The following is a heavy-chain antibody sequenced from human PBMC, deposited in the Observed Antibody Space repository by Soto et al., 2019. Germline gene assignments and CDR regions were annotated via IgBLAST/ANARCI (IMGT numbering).Heavy chain of an antibody. V-gene: IGHV1-69*08. CDR2: IIPILGIA. CDR1: GGTFSSYT. Sequence: QVQLVQSGAEVKKPGSSVKVSCKASGGTFSSYTISWVRQAPGQGLEWMGRIIPILGIANYAQKFQGRVTNTADTSTSTAYMELSSLRSEDTAVYYCARDRGPYYDIWKRLPPEDYWGQGTLVTVSS. D-gene: IGHD3-3*01. J-gene: IGHJ4*02. CDR3: ARDRGPYYDIWKRLPPEDY.